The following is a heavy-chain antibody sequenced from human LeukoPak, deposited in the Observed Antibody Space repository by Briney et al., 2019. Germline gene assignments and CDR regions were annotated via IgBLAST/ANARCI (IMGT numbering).Heavy chain of an antibody. Sequence: PGRSLRLSCAASGFSFSSYGMHWVRQAPGKGLEWVSVTSYDGSSKYYADSVKGRFTISRDNSKNTLYLQMNSLRVEDTAVYYCARWVTHYDSSGYYWGQGTLVTVSS. V-gene: IGHV3-30*03. CDR2: TSYDGSSK. CDR1: GFSFSSYG. J-gene: IGHJ4*02. CDR3: ARWVTHYDSSGYY. D-gene: IGHD3-22*01.